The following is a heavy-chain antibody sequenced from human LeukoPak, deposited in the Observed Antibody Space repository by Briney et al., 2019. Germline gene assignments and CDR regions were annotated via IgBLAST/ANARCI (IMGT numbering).Heavy chain of an antibody. D-gene: IGHD6-19*01. J-gene: IGHJ4*02. Sequence: GGSLRLSCAASGFTVSYNYMSWVRQAPGKGLEWVSVIYSGGSTYYADPVKGRFTISRDNSKNTLYLQMSSLRAEDTAVYYCARGLKTGSGLYCFDYWGQGALVTVSS. CDR2: IYSGGST. V-gene: IGHV3-53*01. CDR1: GFTVSYNY. CDR3: ARGLKTGSGLYCFDY.